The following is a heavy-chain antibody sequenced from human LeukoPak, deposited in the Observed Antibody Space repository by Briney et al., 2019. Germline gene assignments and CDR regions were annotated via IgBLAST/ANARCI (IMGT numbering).Heavy chain of an antibody. Sequence: GGSLRLSCAASGFTFSSYSMNWVRQAPGKGLEWVSSISSSSSYIYYADSVKGRFTISRDNAKNSLYLQMNSLRAEDTAVYYCARESGYCSGGSCYESGAEYFQHWGQGTLVTASS. J-gene: IGHJ1*01. CDR1: GFTFSSYS. D-gene: IGHD2-15*01. CDR2: ISSSSSYI. V-gene: IGHV3-21*01. CDR3: ARESGYCSGGSCYESGAEYFQH.